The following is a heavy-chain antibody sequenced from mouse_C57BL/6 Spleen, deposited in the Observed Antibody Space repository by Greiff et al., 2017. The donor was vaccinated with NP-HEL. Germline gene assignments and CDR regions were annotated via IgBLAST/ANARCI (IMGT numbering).Heavy chain of an antibody. CDR1: GFTFSDYG. Sequence: DVMLVESGGGLVKPGGSLKLSCAASGFTFSDYGMHWVRQAPEKGLEWVAYISSGSSTIYYADTVKGRFTISRDNAKNTLFLQMTSLRSEDTAMYYCARGDYHFDYWGQGTTLTVSS. CDR2: ISSGSSTI. V-gene: IGHV5-17*01. CDR3: ARGDYHFDY. J-gene: IGHJ2*01. D-gene: IGHD2-4*01.